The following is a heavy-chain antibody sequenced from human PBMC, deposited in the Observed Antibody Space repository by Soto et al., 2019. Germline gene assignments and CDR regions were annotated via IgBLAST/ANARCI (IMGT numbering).Heavy chain of an antibody. CDR1: GYTFTSYA. V-gene: IGHV1-3*01. Sequence: QVQLVQSGAEVKKPGASVKVSCKASGYTFTSYAMHWVRQAPGQRLEWMGWINAGNGNTKYSQKFQGRVTITRDTSASTAYMELSSLRSEDTAAYYCARFAERYCSSTNCSAKDYWGQGTLVTVSS. J-gene: IGHJ4*02. D-gene: IGHD2-2*01. CDR3: ARFAERYCSSTNCSAKDY. CDR2: INAGNGNT.